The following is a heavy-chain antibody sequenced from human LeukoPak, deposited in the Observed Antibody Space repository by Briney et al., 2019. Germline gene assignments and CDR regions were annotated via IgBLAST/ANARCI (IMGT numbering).Heavy chain of an antibody. CDR2: ISGSGGTT. CDR3: AKVPLLDSSGWYEDY. CDR1: GFTFRSYA. J-gene: IGHJ4*02. D-gene: IGHD6-19*01. V-gene: IGHV3-23*01. Sequence: PGGSLRLSCVASGFTFRSYAMSWVRQAPGKGLEWVSAISGSGGTTYFADAVKGRFTISRDNSKNTVFLQMNSLRAEDAAVYYCAKVPLLDSSGWYEDYWGQGTLVTVSS.